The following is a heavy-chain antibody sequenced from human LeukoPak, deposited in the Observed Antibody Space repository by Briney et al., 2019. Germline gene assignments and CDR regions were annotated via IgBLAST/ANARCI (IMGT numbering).Heavy chain of an antibody. J-gene: IGHJ4*02. D-gene: IGHD5-12*01. Sequence: GESLEISCRAPGNSFSTNWIGWVRQMPGKGLEWMGVIYPGASDTRYSPSFQGQVTMSADQSIMTAYLQWSSLKASDSAMYFCGRGGYSGYEFDYWGQGTLVTVSS. CDR1: GNSFSTNW. CDR2: IYPGASDT. V-gene: IGHV5-51*01. CDR3: GRGGYSGYEFDY.